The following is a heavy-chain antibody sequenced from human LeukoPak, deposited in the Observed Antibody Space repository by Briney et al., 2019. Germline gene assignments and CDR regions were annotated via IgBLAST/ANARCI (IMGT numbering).Heavy chain of an antibody. CDR3: AKDSWNLFGAATTFDY. J-gene: IGHJ4*02. CDR1: GFTFSSYG. CDR2: ISGSGGSI. Sequence: GGSLRLSCAASGFTFSSYGMSWVRQAPGKGLEWVSAISGSGGSIYYADSVKGRFTISRDNSKNTLYLQMNGLRAEDTAVYYCAKDSWNLFGAATTFDYWGQGTLVTVSS. V-gene: IGHV3-23*01. D-gene: IGHD5-24*01.